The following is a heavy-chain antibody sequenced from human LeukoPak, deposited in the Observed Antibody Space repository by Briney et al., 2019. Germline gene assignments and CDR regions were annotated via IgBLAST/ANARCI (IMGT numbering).Heavy chain of an antibody. CDR3: ARHNSVGAGVNYFDY. V-gene: IGHV4-59*08. D-gene: IGHD1-26*01. CDR1: GGSISIYY. J-gene: IGHJ4*02. CDR2: IYYSGST. Sequence: SETLSLTCTVSGGSISIYYWSWIRQPPGKGLEWIGYIYYSGSTNYNPSLKSRVTISVDTSKNQFSLKPSSVTAADTAVYYCARHNSVGAGVNYFDYWGQGTLVTVSS.